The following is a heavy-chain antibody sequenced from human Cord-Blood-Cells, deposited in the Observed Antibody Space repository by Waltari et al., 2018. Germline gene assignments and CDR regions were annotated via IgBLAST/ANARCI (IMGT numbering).Heavy chain of an antibody. D-gene: IGHD6-13*01. CDR3: ATRHGYSSSWYYFQH. Sequence: PGKGLEWIGEINHSGSTNYNPSLKSRVTISVDTSKNQFSLKLSSVTAADTAVYYCATRHGYSSSWYYFQHWGQGTLVTVSS. J-gene: IGHJ1*01. CDR2: INHSGST. V-gene: IGHV4-34*01.